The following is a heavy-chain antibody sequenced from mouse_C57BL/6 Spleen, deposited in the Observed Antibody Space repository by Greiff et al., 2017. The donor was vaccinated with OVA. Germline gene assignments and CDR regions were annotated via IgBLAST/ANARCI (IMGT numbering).Heavy chain of an antibody. CDR2: IRSKSSNYAT. D-gene: IGHD2-1*01. CDR3: VRDRIYYGNYVNWYFDV. CDR1: GFTFNTYA. J-gene: IGHJ1*03. Sequence: EVQLVESGGGLVQPKGSLKLSCAASGFTFNTYAMHWVRQAPGKGLEWVARIRSKSSNYATYYADSVKDRFTISRDDSQSMLYLQMNNLKTEDTAMYYCVRDRIYYGNYVNWYFDVWGTGTTVTVSS. V-gene: IGHV10-3*01.